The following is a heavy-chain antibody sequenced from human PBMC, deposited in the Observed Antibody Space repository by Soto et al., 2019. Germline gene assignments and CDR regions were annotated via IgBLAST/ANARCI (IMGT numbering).Heavy chain of an antibody. CDR3: ARSTNLGYCSSTSCSPYYYYGMDV. Sequence: PSQTLSLTCAISGYSVSSNSAAWNWIRQSPSRVLEWLGMTYFRSKWYNDYAVSVKSRITINPDTSKNQFSLQLNSVTPEDTAVYYCARSTNLGYCSSTSCSPYYYYGMDVWGQGTTVTSP. CDR1: GYSVSSNSAA. D-gene: IGHD2-2*01. CDR2: TYFRSKWYN. V-gene: IGHV6-1*01. J-gene: IGHJ6*02.